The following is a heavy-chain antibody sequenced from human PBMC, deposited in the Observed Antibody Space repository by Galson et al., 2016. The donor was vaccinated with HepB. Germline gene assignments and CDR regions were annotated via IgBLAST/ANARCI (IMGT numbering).Heavy chain of an antibody. J-gene: IGHJ4*02. D-gene: IGHD4-17*01. CDR2: ISPYNGNT. CDR3: ARAYRDYVGMGFDDDY. Sequence: SVKVSCKASGYTFSSYGICWVRQAPGQGLEWMGWISPYNGNTNYAQQLQGRVTMTTDTSTSTAYMELRSLRSDDTAVYYCARAYRDYVGMGFDDDYWGQGTLVTVSS. CDR1: GYTFSSYG. V-gene: IGHV1-18*01.